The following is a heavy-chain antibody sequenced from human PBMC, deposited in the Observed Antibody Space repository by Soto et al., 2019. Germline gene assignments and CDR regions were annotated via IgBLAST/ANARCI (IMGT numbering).Heavy chain of an antibody. J-gene: IGHJ3*02. Sequence: QVQLVQSGAEVKKPGASVKVSCKASGYTFTSYGISWVRQAPGQGLEWMGWISAYNGNTNYAQKLQGRVTMTTDTSTNTAYMELRSLRSDDTAVYYCAGIPMVRGATGAFDIWGQGTMLTVSS. CDR2: ISAYNGNT. D-gene: IGHD3-10*01. CDR3: AGIPMVRGATGAFDI. V-gene: IGHV1-18*01. CDR1: GYTFTSYG.